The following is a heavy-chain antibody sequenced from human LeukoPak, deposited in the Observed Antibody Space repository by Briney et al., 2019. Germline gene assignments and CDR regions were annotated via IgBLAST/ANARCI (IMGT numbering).Heavy chain of an antibody. CDR3: ARDFGNSGWYTFDF. D-gene: IGHD6-19*01. V-gene: IGHV6-1*01. CDR1: GDSVSSNNGA. J-gene: IGHJ4*02. CDR2: TYYRSKWYN. Sequence: SQTLSLTCAISGDSVSSNNGAWNWIRPSPSRGLEWLGRTYYRSKWYNDYAESMKGRITINPDTSKNQFSLQLNSVTPEDTAVYYCARDFGNSGWYTFDFWGQGTLVTVSS.